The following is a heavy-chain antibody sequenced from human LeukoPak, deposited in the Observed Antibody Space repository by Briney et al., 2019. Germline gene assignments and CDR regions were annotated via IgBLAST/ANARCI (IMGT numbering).Heavy chain of an antibody. V-gene: IGHV4-39*01. D-gene: IGHD3-16*02. CDR2: IYYSGST. CDR1: GGSISSSSYY. J-gene: IGHJ4*02. CDR3: ARQARLGELSLYRLYYFDY. Sequence: SETLPLTCTVSGGSISSSSYYWGWIRQPPGKGLEWIGSIYYSGSTYYNPSLKSRVTISVDTSKNQFSLKLSSVTAADTAVYYCARQARLGELSLYRLYYFDYWGQGTLVTVSS.